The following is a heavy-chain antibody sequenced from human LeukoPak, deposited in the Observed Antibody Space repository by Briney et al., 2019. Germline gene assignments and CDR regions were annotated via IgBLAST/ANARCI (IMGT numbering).Heavy chain of an antibody. CDR2: MHYSGST. Sequence: SETLSLTCTVSGGSINISDYYWGWIHQPPGKGLEWIGSMHYSGSTYYNPSLKSRVTISVDTSKNQFSLKVSSVTAADTAVYYCARRGTIDSGRPWNWGQGTLVTVSS. D-gene: IGHD1-26*01. CDR1: GGSINISDYY. J-gene: IGHJ4*02. CDR3: ARRGTIDSGRPWN. V-gene: IGHV4-39*01.